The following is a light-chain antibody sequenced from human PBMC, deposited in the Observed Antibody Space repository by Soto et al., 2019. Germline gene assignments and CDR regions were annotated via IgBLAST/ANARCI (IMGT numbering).Light chain of an antibody. CDR2: AAS. V-gene: IGKV1-39*01. Sequence: DIQMTQSPSSLSASVGDRVTITCRASQTITNYLNWYQQKPGKAPKLLIYAASTLLSGVPSRFTGGGSGTDFTLTIDSLQPEDVANYFCQQSYSSPWTFGQGTKVEI. J-gene: IGKJ1*01. CDR1: QTITNY. CDR3: QQSYSSPWT.